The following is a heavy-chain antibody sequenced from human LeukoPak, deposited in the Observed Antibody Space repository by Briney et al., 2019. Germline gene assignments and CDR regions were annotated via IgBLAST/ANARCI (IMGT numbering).Heavy chain of an antibody. D-gene: IGHD5-24*01. CDR3: ARGRRDGYTQYYFDY. CDR2: INPNSGDT. V-gene: IGHV1-2*02. J-gene: IGHJ4*02. Sequence: GASVKVSCKPSGYTFTAYYIHFVRQAPGQGLEWMGWINPNSGDTKYAQNFQDRVTITRDTSASTAYMELSSLRSEDTAVYYCARGRRDGYTQYYFDYWGQGTLVTVSS. CDR1: GYTFTAYY.